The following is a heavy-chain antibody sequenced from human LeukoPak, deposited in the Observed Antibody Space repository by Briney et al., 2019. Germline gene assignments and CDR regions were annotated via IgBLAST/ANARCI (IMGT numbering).Heavy chain of an antibody. CDR2: ISGGGAGT. Sequence: GGSLRLSCAASGLSFSFYAMSWVRQAPGKGLEWVSSISGGGAGTYYADSVRGRFTISRDNAKNSLYLQMNSLRAEDTAVYYCARDIIAAAGFFDYWGQGTLVTVSS. D-gene: IGHD6-13*01. J-gene: IGHJ4*02. CDR3: ARDIIAAAGFFDY. CDR1: GLSFSFYA. V-gene: IGHV3-23*01.